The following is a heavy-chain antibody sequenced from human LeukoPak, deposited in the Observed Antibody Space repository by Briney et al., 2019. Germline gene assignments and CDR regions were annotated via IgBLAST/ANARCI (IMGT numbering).Heavy chain of an antibody. Sequence: PSETLSLTCTVSGGSICSGRYYWAWIRQPPGKGLEWIGSIYNSWSTSYNPSLKSPVAMSVDTSKNQFSLRLSSVTAADTAVYYCARNITSLIPAGYFDYWGQGTLVAVSS. D-gene: IGHD2-2*01. CDR1: GGSICSGRYY. CDR3: ARNITSLIPAGYFDY. J-gene: IGHJ4*02. V-gene: IGHV4-39*01. CDR2: IYNSWST.